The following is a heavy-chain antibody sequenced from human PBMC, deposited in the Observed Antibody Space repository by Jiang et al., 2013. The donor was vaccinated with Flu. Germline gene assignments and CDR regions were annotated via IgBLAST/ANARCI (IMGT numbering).Heavy chain of an antibody. CDR2: IYYSGST. CDR3: ARGLWYLDPRLRRYWYFDL. J-gene: IGHJ2*01. D-gene: IGHD2-15*01. CDR1: GGSISSSSYY. Sequence: PGLVKPSETLSLTCTVSGGSISSSSYYWGWIRQPPGKGLEWIGSIYYSGSTYYNPSLKSRVTISVDTSKNQFSLKLSSVTAADTAVYYCARGLWYLDPRLRRYWYFDLWGRGTLVTVSS. V-gene: IGHV4-39*07.